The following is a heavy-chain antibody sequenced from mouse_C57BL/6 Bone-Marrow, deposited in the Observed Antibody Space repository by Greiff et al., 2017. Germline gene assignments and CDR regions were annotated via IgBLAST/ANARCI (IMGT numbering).Heavy chain of an antibody. Sequence: QVQLQQSGAELVRPGASVKLSCKASGYTFTDYYINWVKQRPGQGLEWIARIYPGSGNTYYNEKFKGKATLTAEKSSSTAYMQLSSLTSEDSAVYFCAREDHGEYFDVWGTGTTVTVSS. CDR2: IYPGSGNT. J-gene: IGHJ1*03. V-gene: IGHV1-76*01. CDR3: AREDHGEYFDV. CDR1: GYTFTDYY.